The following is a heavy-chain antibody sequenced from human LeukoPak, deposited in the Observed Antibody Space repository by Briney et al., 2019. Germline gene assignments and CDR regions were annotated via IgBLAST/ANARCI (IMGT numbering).Heavy chain of an antibody. D-gene: IGHD1-1*01. CDR3: ARVAQQSWVDY. CDR1: GFTFSDYY. V-gene: IGHV3-11*04. J-gene: IGHJ4*02. CDR2: IGSSGNNI. Sequence: SGGSLRLSCAASGFTFSDYYMSWIRQAPGKGLEWVSYIGSSGNNIYHADSVEGRFTISRDNAKNSLYLQMNSLRAEDTAVYYCARVAQQSWVDYWGQGTLVTVSS.